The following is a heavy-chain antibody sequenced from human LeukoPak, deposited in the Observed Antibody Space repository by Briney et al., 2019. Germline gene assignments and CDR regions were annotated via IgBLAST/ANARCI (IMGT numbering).Heavy chain of an antibody. CDR2: MYYSGST. V-gene: IGHV4-59*01. CDR1: GGSISSYF. D-gene: IGHD3-10*01. CDR3: ARDYYGSGSQDI. Sequence: SETLSLTCTVSGGSISSYFWSWIRQPPGTGLEWIGYMYYSGSTKYNPSLKSRVTISVNTSKNQFSLKMSSVTAADTAIYYCARDYYGSGSQDIWGQGTLVTVSS. J-gene: IGHJ4*02.